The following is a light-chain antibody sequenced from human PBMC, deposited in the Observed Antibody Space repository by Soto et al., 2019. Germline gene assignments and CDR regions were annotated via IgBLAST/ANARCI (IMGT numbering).Light chain of an antibody. Sequence: EIVMTQSPATLSVSPGERATLSCRASQSVGSDLAWYQQKPGQAPRLLIYGASTRSTGIPARFSGSGSGTEFTLIISSLQSEDSAVYYCQQSNNWPPWTFGQGTKVEIK. J-gene: IGKJ1*01. CDR2: GAS. V-gene: IGKV3-15*01. CDR3: QQSNNWPPWT. CDR1: QSVGSD.